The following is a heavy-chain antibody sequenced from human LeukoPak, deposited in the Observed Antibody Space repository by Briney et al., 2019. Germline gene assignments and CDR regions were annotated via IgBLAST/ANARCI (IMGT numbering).Heavy chain of an antibody. CDR2: FDPEDGET. D-gene: IGHD3-10*01. J-gene: IGHJ4*02. V-gene: IGHV1-24*01. Sequence: VASVKVSCKVSGYTLTELSMHWLRQAPGKGLEWMGGFDPEDGETIYAQKFQGRVTMTEDTSTDTAYMELSSLRSEDTAVYYCATTVYGSFDYWGQGTLVTVSS. CDR3: ATTVYGSFDY. CDR1: GYTLTELS.